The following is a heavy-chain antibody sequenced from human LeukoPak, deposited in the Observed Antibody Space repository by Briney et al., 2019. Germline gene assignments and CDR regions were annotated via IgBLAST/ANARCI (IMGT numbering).Heavy chain of an antibody. Sequence: GESLKISCKGSGYSFTTYWIGGVRQMPGKGLEWLGIIYPGDSDTIYSPSFQGQATISAAKSTRPAYLQWSSLKASDPAMYSCATHGTHGSGWNIAYWGQGTLVTVSS. CDR2: IYPGDSDT. CDR1: GYSFTTYW. CDR3: ATHGTHGSGWNIAY. J-gene: IGHJ4*02. D-gene: IGHD6-19*01. V-gene: IGHV5-51*01.